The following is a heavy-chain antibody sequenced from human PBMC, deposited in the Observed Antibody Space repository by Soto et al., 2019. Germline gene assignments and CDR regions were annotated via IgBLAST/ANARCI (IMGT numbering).Heavy chain of an antibody. CDR3: ARDAGYSSSWYEGGDAFDI. J-gene: IGHJ3*02. CDR2: IYHSGST. CDR1: SGSISSSNW. Sequence: QVQLQESGPGLAKPSGTLSLTCAVSSGSISSSNWWSWVRQPPGKGLEWIGEIYHSGSTNYNPSLKSRVTISVDKSKNQFSLKLSSVTAADTAVYYCARDAGYSSSWYEGGDAFDIWGQGTMVTVSS. V-gene: IGHV4-4*02. D-gene: IGHD6-13*01.